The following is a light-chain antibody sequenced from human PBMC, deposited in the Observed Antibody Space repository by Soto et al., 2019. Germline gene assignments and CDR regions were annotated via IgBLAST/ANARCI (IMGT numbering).Light chain of an antibody. CDR3: QQCDTYWT. CDR1: WIIGTW. CDR2: QAS. Sequence: DIQVTQSPSTLCESVGDRVSLKCRASWIIGTWLAWYQQKPGKAPKLLIYQASSLESGVTPRFSGSGSGTEFTLTISSLQPDDFATYYCQQCDTYWTFGQGTKVDIK. J-gene: IGKJ1*01. V-gene: IGKV1-5*03.